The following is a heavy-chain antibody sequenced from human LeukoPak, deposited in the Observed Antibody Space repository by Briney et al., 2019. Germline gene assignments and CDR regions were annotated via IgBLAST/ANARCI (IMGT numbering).Heavy chain of an antibody. CDR3: AKDRYYDSSGYYDY. J-gene: IGHJ4*02. CDR1: GFTFDDYA. Sequence: GRSLRLSCAASGFTFDDYAMHWVRQAPGKGLEWVSGISWNSGSIGYADSVKGRFTISGDNAKNSLYLQMNSLRAEDTALYYCAKDRYYDSSGYYDYWGQGTLVTVSS. CDR2: ISWNSGSI. D-gene: IGHD3-22*01. V-gene: IGHV3-9*01.